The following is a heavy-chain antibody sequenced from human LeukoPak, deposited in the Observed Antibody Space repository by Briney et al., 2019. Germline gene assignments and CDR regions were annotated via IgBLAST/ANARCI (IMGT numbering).Heavy chain of an antibody. V-gene: IGHV4-4*07. J-gene: IGHJ4*02. CDR3: ARALNYYDSSGYYSIYFDY. D-gene: IGHD3-22*01. CDR2: IYTSGST. Sequence: SETLSLTCTASGGSISSYYWSWIRQPAGKGLEWIGRIYTSGSTNYNPSLKSRVTMSVDTSKNQFSLKLSSVTAADTAVYYCARALNYYDSSGYYSIYFDYWGQGTLVTVSS. CDR1: GGSISSYY.